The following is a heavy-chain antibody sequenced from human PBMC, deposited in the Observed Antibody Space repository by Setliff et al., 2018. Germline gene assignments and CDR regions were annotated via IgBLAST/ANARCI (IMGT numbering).Heavy chain of an antibody. CDR2: IKQDGVEI. V-gene: IGHV3-7*03. CDR1: GFTFSSYW. Sequence: GGSLRLSCAASGFTFSSYWMSWVRQAPGKGLEWVANIKQDGVEIYHVDSVEGRFTISRDNAKNSLYLQMNSLRAEDTAVYYCVRDVLQAISVGKPFDIWGQGTMVTVSS. J-gene: IGHJ3*02. D-gene: IGHD6-19*01. CDR3: VRDVLQAISVGKPFDI.